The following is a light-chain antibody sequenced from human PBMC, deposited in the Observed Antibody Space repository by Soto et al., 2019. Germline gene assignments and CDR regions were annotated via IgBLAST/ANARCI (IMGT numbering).Light chain of an antibody. Sequence: QSALTQPRSVSGSPGQSVTISCTGTSSDVGGYNYVSWYPQHPGKAPKLMIYDVSKRPSGVPDRFSGSTSGNTASLTMSALHAQHEADYYCCSYAGSYPLVFGGGTKVTV. CDR1: SSDVGGYNY. J-gene: IGLJ2*01. CDR3: CSYAGSYPLV. V-gene: IGLV2-11*01. CDR2: DVS.